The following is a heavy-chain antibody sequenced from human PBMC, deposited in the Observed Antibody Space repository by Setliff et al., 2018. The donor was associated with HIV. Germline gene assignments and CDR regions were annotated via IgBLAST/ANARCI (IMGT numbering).Heavy chain of an antibody. Sequence: LSLTCTVSNATISSGGFYWSWVRQHPGKGLDWIGYIYYTGSTYYNPSLKSRVSISVNTSKKQFSLKLTSVTAADTAVYYCVKAVAAPSWFDPWGQGTLVTVSS. CDR3: VKAVAAPSWFDP. J-gene: IGHJ5*02. CDR2: IYYTGST. D-gene: IGHD2-15*01. CDR1: NATISSGGFY. V-gene: IGHV4-31*03.